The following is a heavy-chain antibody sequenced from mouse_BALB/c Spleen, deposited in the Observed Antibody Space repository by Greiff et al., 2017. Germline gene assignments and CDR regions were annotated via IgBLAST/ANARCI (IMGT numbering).Heavy chain of an antibody. CDR1: GFTFSSYT. J-gene: IGHJ1*01. CDR2: ISNGGGST. Sequence: EVNVVESGGGLVQPGGSLKLSCAASGFTFSSYTMSWVRQTPEKRLEWVAYISNGGGSTYYPDTVKGRFTISRDNAKNTLYLQMSSLKSEDTAMYYCARQTTVGYFDVWGAGTTVTVSS. D-gene: IGHD1-1*01. V-gene: IGHV5-12-2*01. CDR3: ARQTTVGYFDV.